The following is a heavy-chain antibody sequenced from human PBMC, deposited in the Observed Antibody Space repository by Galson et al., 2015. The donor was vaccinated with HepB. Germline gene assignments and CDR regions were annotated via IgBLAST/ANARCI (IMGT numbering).Heavy chain of an antibody. CDR3: ARSGGTMLSRDAFDI. CDR2: ISSSSSTK. V-gene: IGHV3-48*01. J-gene: IGHJ3*02. Sequence: SLRLSCAASGFTFSSYSMNWVRQAPGKGLEWVSYISSSSSTKYYADSVKGRFTISRDNAKNSLYLQMNSLRAEDTAVYYCARSGGTMLSRDAFDIWGQGTMVTVSS. CDR1: GFTFSSYS. D-gene: IGHD2-8*01.